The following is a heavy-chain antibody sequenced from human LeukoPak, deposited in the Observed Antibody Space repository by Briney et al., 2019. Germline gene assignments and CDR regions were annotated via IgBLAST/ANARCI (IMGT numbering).Heavy chain of an antibody. CDR2: IPGNGGNT. D-gene: IGHD3-9*01. V-gene: IGHV3-23*01. CDR1: VFTFSKYA. Sequence: GGSLRLSRGASVFTFSKYAMSGVPHPRGKGRECVSAIPGNGGNTYYADSLKGRFTISRDNSKNTVFLQMNSLRAEDTAVYYCAKWRDYDVLTGYYVYDYWGRGQLVPVSS. J-gene: IGHJ4*02. CDR3: AKWRDYDVLTGYYVYDY.